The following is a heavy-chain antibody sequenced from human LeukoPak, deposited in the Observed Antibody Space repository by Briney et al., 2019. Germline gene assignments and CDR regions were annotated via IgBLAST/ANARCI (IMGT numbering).Heavy chain of an antibody. CDR3: ARRWSGENLFDY. V-gene: IGHV4-59*08. J-gene: IGHJ4*02. Sequence: SETLSLTCTVSGGSMGGYHWSWIRQPPGKGLEWIGYMYYSGSTSYYNPSLKSRVTIPIDTANNQFSLKVSSVTAADTAVYYCARRWSGENLFDYWGQGALVTVSS. D-gene: IGHD3-10*01. CDR2: MYYSGST. CDR1: GGSMGGYH.